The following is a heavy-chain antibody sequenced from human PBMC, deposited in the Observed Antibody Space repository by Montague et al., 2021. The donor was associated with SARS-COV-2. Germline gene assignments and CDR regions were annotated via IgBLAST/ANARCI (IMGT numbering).Heavy chain of an antibody. Sequence: TLSLTCTVSIGSISSGSYYWSWIRQPAGKGLEWIGRIYTSGSTNHNPSLKSRVTISVDTSKNQFSLKLSSVTAADTAVYYCARDGYSSGWNGLHWFDPWGQGTLVTVSS. CDR1: IGSISSGSYY. CDR2: IYTSGST. CDR3: ARDGYSSGWNGLHWFDP. D-gene: IGHD6-25*01. V-gene: IGHV4-61*02. J-gene: IGHJ5*02.